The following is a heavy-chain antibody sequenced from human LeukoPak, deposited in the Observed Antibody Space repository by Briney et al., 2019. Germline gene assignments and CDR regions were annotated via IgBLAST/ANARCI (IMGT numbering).Heavy chain of an antibody. D-gene: IGHD2-21*01. CDR2: INAVDADT. V-gene: IGHV3-23*01. CDR3: AKQFLDAN. CDR1: GFLFDTYA. J-gene: IGHJ4*02. Sequence: GGSLILSCEASGFLFDTYAMTWVRQAPGKGLEYVSTINAVDADTYYADSVKGRFTVSRDNSKNTLYLQMNSLRVDGTAVYYCAKQFLDANWGPGTLVTVSS.